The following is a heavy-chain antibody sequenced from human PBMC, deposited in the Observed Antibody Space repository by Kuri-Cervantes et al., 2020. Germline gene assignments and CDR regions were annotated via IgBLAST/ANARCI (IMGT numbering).Heavy chain of an antibody. CDR3: ARAGGSGSYYFAGSLYYFDY. Sequence: SETLSLTCTVSGYSISSGYYWGWIRQPPGKGLEWIGSIYLSGNTYYNPSLQSRITMSVYTSKNQFSLKLSSVTAADTAVYYCARAGGSGSYYFAGSLYYFDYWGQGTLVTVSS. J-gene: IGHJ4*02. D-gene: IGHD3-10*01. CDR2: IYLSGNT. V-gene: IGHV4-38-2*02. CDR1: GYSISSGYY.